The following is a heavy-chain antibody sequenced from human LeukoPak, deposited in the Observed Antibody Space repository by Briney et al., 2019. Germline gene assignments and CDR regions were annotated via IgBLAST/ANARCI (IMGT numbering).Heavy chain of an antibody. Sequence: ASVKVSCKVSGYTLTELSMHWVRQAPGKGLEWMGGFDPEDGETIYAQKFQGRVTMTEDTSKDTAYMELSSLRSEDTAVYCCATLAPPNYYDSSGYYLFDYWGQGTLVTVSS. D-gene: IGHD3-22*01. J-gene: IGHJ4*02. CDR2: FDPEDGET. CDR3: ATLAPPNYYDSSGYYLFDY. CDR1: GYTLTELS. V-gene: IGHV1-24*01.